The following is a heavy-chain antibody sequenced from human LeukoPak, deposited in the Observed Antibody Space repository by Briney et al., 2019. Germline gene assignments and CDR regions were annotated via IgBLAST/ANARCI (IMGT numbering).Heavy chain of an antibody. V-gene: IGHV3-7*03. CDR3: AKVRDSSGYYWGHFDY. D-gene: IGHD3-22*01. CDR1: GFTFSSYW. Sequence: GGSLRLSCAASGFTFSSYWMSWVRQAPGKGLEWVANIKQDGSEKYYVDSVKGRFTISRDNSKNTLYLQMNSLRAEDTAVYYCAKVRDSSGYYWGHFDYWGQGTLVTVSS. J-gene: IGHJ4*02. CDR2: IKQDGSEK.